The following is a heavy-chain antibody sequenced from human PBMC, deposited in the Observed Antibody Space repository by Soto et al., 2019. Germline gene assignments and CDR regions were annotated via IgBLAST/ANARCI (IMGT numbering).Heavy chain of an antibody. D-gene: IGHD2-15*01. CDR2: ISAGNGNT. CDR3: ARAYCSGGSCYGMEV. J-gene: IGHJ6*02. CDR1: GYTFTSYA. Sequence: GASVKVSCKASGYTFTSYAMHWVRQAPGQRLEWMGWISAGNGNTKYSQKFQGRVTITRDTSASTAYMELSSLRSEDTAVYYCARAYCSGGSCYGMEVWGQGTTVTVSS. V-gene: IGHV1-3*01.